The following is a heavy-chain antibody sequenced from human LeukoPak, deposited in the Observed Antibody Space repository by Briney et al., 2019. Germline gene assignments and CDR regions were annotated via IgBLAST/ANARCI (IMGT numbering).Heavy chain of an antibody. J-gene: IGHJ4*02. CDR1: GGSISSGGYY. D-gene: IGHD2/OR15-2a*01. V-gene: IGHV4-31*03. Sequence: QTSQTLSLTCTVSGGSISSGGYYWSWIRQHPGKGLEWIGYIYYSGSTYYNPSLKSRVTISVDTSKNQFSLKLSSVTAADTAVYYCAGHHPRNTVDFWGQGTLVTVSS. CDR3: AGHHPRNTVDF. CDR2: IYYSGST.